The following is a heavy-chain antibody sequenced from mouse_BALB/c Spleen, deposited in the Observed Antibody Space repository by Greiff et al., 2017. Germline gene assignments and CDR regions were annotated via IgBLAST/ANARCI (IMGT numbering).Heavy chain of an antibody. V-gene: IGHV14-3*02. CDR2: IDPANGNT. J-gene: IGHJ3*01. CDR1: GFNIKDTY. CDR3: ARFWDRPIAD. Sequence: VQLKESGAELVKPGASVKLSCTASGFNIKDTYMHWVKQRPEQGLEWIGRIDPANGNTKYDPKFQGKATITADTSSNTAYLQLSSLTSEDTAVYYCARFWDRPIADWGQGTLVTVSA. D-gene: IGHD3-3*01.